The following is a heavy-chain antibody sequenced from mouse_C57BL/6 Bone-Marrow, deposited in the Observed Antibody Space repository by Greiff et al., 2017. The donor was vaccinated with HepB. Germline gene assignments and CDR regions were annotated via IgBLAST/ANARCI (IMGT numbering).Heavy chain of an antibody. CDR3: ARPPYYYGSSSGYFDV. CDR1: GFSLSTFGMG. V-gene: IGHV8-8*01. CDR2: IWWDDDK. J-gene: IGHJ1*03. Sequence: QVQLKQSGPGILQPSQTLSLTCSFSGFSLSTFGMGVGWIRQPSGKGLEWLAHIWWDDDKYYNPALKSRLTISKDTSKNQVFLKIANVDTADTATYYCARPPYYYGSSSGYFDVWGTGTTVTVSS. D-gene: IGHD1-1*01.